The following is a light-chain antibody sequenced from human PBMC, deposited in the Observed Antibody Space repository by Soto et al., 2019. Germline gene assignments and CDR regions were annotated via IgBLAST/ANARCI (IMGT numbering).Light chain of an antibody. CDR3: QQYGSSPLT. CDR1: QSVRSNN. Sequence: EIVLTQSPGTLSLSPGERATLSCRASQSVRSNNLAWYQQKPGQTPRLLIYGASSRATGIPDRFSGSGSGTDFTLTISRLEPEDFAVYYCQQYGSSPLTFGGGTKVEIK. J-gene: IGKJ4*01. CDR2: GAS. V-gene: IGKV3-20*01.